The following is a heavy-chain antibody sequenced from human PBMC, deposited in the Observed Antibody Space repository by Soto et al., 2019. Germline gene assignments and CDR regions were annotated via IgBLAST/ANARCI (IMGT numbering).Heavy chain of an antibody. J-gene: IGHJ5*02. CDR3: ARGIRGVQYNWFDP. CDR1: GGSISSSSYY. V-gene: IGHV4-39*01. Sequence: SETLSLTCTVSGGSISSSSYYWGWIRQPPGKGLEWIGGIFYSGSTYYNPSLKSRVTISVDTSKNQFSQKLSSVTAADTALYYCARGIRGVQYNWFDPWGQGTLVTV. D-gene: IGHD3-10*01. CDR2: IFYSGST.